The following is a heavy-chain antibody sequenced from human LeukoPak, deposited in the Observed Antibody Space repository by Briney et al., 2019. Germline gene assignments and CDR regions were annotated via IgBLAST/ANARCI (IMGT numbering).Heavy chain of an antibody. CDR3: ARQGPIQLDS. J-gene: IGHJ4*02. CDR2: IHPGDSDT. CDR1: GYSFTSNW. Sequence: GESLKISCKGSGYSFTSNWIGWVRQMPGKGLEWMGVIHPGDSDTRYSPSFQGQVTISADKSVSTANLQWSSLKASDTAMYYCARQGPIQLDSWGQGILVTVSS. V-gene: IGHV5-51*01. D-gene: IGHD5-18*01.